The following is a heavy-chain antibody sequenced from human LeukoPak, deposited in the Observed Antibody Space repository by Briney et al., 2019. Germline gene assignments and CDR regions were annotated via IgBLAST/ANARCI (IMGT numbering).Heavy chain of an antibody. CDR1: GYTFTSYG. V-gene: IGHV1-18*01. CDR3: ARVPLVATIQLTWFDP. Sequence: ASVKVSCKASGYTFTSYGISWVRQAPGQGLEWMGWISAYNGNTNYAQKLQGRVTMTTDTSTSTAYMELRSLRSDDTAVYYCARVPLVATIQLTWFDPWGQGTLVTVSS. J-gene: IGHJ5*02. CDR2: ISAYNGNT. D-gene: IGHD5-12*01.